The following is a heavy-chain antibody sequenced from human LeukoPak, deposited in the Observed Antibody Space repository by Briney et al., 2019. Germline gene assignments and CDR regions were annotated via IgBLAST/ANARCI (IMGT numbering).Heavy chain of an antibody. J-gene: IGHJ4*02. V-gene: IGHV3-30*02. CDR2: IRYDGSNK. D-gene: IGHD5-18*01. CDR1: GFTFSSYG. Sequence: GGSLRLSCAASGFTFSSYGMHWVRQAPGKGLEWVAFIRYDGSNKYYADSVKGRFTISRDNSKNTLYLQMNSLRAEDTAVYYCAKVMGGYSYGYGGDYWGQGTLVTVSS. CDR3: AKVMGGYSYGYGGDY.